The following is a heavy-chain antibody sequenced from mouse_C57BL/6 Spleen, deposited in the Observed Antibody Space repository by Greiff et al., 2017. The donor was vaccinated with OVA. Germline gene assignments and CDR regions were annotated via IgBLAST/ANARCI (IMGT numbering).Heavy chain of an antibody. D-gene: IGHD2-3*01. J-gene: IGHJ2*01. CDR3: AMYDGYYSPDY. V-gene: IGHV1-26*01. CDR1: GYTFTDYY. CDR2: INPNNGGT. Sequence: EVKLMESGPELVKPGASVKISCKASGYTFTDYYMNWVKQSHGKSLEWIGDINPNNGGTSYNQKFKGKATLTVDKSSSTAYMELRSLTSEDSAVYYCAMYDGYYSPDYWGQGTTLTVSS.